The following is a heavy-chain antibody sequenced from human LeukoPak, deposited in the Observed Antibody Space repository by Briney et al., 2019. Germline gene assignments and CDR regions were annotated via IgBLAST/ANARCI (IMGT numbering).Heavy chain of an antibody. J-gene: IGHJ4*02. V-gene: IGHV3-23*01. D-gene: IGHD2-15*01. CDR2: IGGRGTIT. CDR3: AKDDGCVEYGYYFDF. CDR1: GFTFSSYA. Sequence: GGSLRLSCAASGFTFSSYAMSWVRQAPGKGLEWVSAIGGRGTITYYADSVKGRFTLSKDNSKNTLCLQMKSLRAEDTALYYSAKDDGCVEYGYYFDFWGQGALVTVSS.